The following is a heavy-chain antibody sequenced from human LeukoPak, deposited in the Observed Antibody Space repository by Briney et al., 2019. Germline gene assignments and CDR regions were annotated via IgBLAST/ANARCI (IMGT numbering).Heavy chain of an antibody. D-gene: IGHD6-13*01. J-gene: IGHJ4*02. CDR2: TYPGDSDT. Sequence: GESLKISCNGSGYSFTNYWVGWVRQMPGKGLEWMGITYPGDSDTRYSPSFQGQVTISADKSISTAYLQWSSLKASDTAMYYCTRTGYSSRWAIDNWGQGTLVTVSS. CDR3: TRTGYSSRWAIDN. V-gene: IGHV5-51*01. CDR1: GYSFTNYW.